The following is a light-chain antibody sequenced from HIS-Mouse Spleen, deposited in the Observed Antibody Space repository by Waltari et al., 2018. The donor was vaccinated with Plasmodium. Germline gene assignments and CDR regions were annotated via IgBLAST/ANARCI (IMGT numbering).Light chain of an antibody. V-gene: IGKV1-33*01. Sequence: DIQMTQSPSSLSASVGDRVTLTCQASQDISNYLKWYQQKPGKAPKLLIYDASNLETGVPSRFSGSGSGTDFTFTISSLQPEDIATYYCQQYDNLPYTFGQGTKLEIK. CDR3: QQYDNLPYT. J-gene: IGKJ2*01. CDR1: QDISNY. CDR2: DAS.